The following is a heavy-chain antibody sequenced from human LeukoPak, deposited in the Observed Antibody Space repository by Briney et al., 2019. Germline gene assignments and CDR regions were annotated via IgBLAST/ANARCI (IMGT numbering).Heavy chain of an antibody. J-gene: IGHJ6*03. D-gene: IGHD6-6*01. CDR3: AKGRGSSPPRAYYMDV. Sequence: GASVKVSCKASGYTFTSYYMHWVRQAPGQGLEWMGIINPSGGSTSYAQKFQGRVTMTRDTSTSTVYMELSSLRSEDTAVYYCAKGRGSSPPRAYYMDVWGKGTTVTVSS. CDR2: INPSGGST. V-gene: IGHV1-46*01. CDR1: GYTFTSYY.